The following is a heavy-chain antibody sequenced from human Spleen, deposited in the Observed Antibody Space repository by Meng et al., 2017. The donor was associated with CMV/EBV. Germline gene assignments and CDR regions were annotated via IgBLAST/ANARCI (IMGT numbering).Heavy chain of an antibody. Sequence: SETLSLTCTVSGGSVSSGSYYWSWIRQPPGKGLEWIGYIYYSGSTNYNPSLKSRVTISVDTSKNQFSLKLSSVTAADTAAYYCAREIILIGYSRGAFDIWGQGTRVTVSS. CDR2: IYYSGST. V-gene: IGHV4-61*01. CDR3: AREIILIGYSRGAFDI. J-gene: IGHJ3*02. D-gene: IGHD3-9*01. CDR1: GGSVSSGSYY.